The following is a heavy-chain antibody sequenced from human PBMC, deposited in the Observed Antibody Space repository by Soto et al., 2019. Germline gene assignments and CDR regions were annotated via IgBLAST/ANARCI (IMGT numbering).Heavy chain of an antibody. D-gene: IGHD3-22*01. CDR1: GGSISSGGYY. J-gene: IGHJ4*02. Sequence: PSETLSLTCTVSGGSISSGGYYWSWIRQHPGKGLEWIGYIYYSGSTYYNPSLKSRVTISVDTSKNQFALKLSSVPPANTAVYYCVRDRHDSSASQAFDSWAQGPLVTVSS. V-gene: IGHV4-31*03. CDR2: IYYSGST. CDR3: VRDRHDSSASQAFDS.